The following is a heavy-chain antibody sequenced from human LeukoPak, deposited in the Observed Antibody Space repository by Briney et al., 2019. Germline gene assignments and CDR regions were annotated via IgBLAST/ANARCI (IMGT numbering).Heavy chain of an antibody. CDR2: ISTSGTT. D-gene: IGHD6-13*01. CDR3: ARDVVAAAGTWDY. CDR1: GDSISYYY. J-gene: IGHJ4*02. V-gene: IGHV4-4*07. Sequence: SETLSLTCTVSGDSISYYYWSWIRQPAGKGLEWTGRISTSGTTNYNPSLKSRVTMSVDTSKNQFSLKLSSVTAADTAVYYCARDVVAAAGTWDYWGQGTLVTVSS.